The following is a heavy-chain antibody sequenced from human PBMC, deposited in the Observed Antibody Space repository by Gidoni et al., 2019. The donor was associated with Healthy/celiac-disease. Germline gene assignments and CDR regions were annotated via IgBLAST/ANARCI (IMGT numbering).Heavy chain of an antibody. D-gene: IGHD5-12*01. V-gene: IGHV3-30*04. CDR2: ISYDGSNK. J-gene: IGHJ4*02. Sequence: QVQLVESGGGVVQPGRSLRLSCAASGFTFSSYAMHWFRQAPGKGLEWVAVISYDGSNKYYADSVKGRFTISRDNSKNTLYLQMNSLRAEDTAVYYCARDGGMATLDYWGQGTLVTVSS. CDR3: ARDGGMATLDY. CDR1: GFTFSSYA.